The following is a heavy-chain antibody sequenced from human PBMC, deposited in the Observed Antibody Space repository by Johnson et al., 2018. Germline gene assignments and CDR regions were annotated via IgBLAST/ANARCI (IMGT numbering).Heavy chain of an antibody. V-gene: IGHV4-59*12. CDR2: IYDSGSI. CDR1: GGSISSYY. Sequence: QVQLQESGPGLVKPSEPMSLTCTVSGGSISSYYWSWIRQPPGKGLEWIGYIYDSGSINYNPSPKSRVTISVDTSKNQFPLKLSSVTAADTAVYYCASLDTRMDVWGQGTTVTVSS. J-gene: IGHJ6*02. CDR3: ASLDTRMDV. D-gene: IGHD5-18*01.